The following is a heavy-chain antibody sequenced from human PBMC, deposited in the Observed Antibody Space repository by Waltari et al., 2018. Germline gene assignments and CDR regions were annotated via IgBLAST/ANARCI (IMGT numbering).Heavy chain of an antibody. CDR2: TYYRSKWYN. CDR3: ARMVRGESSSWYREWYSIYYGMDV. J-gene: IGHJ6*02. V-gene: IGHV6-1*01. CDR1: GDSVSSNSAA. D-gene: IGHD6-13*01. Sequence: QTLSLTCAISGDSVSSNSAAWNWIRQSPSRGLEWLGRTYYRSKWYNDYAVSVKSRITINPDTSKNQFSLQLNSVTPEDTAVYYCARMVRGESSSWYREWYSIYYGMDVWGQGTTVTVSS.